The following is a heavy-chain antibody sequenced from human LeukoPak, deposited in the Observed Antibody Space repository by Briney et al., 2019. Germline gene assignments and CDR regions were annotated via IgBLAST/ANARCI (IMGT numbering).Heavy chain of an antibody. CDR2: ISGSGGST. V-gene: IGHV3-23*01. CDR1: GFTFSSYA. D-gene: IGHD4-17*01. J-gene: IGHJ4*02. CDR3: ARLGTTGTMVTTTPA. Sequence: PGGSLRLSCAASGFTFSSYAMSWVRQAPGKGLEWVSVISGSGGSTYYADSVKGRFTISRDNAKNSLYLQMNSLRDEDTAVYYCARLGTTGTMVTTTPAWGQGTLVTVSS.